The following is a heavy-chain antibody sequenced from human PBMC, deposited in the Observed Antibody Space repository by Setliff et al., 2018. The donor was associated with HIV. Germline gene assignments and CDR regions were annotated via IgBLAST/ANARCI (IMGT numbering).Heavy chain of an antibody. J-gene: IGHJ6*03. Sequence: GGSLRLSCAASGFTFSSYSMNWVRQAPGKGLEWVSSITSSTYIYYADSAKGRFTISRDNAKNSLYLQMNSLRAEDTAVYYCARDYAYNWNSVMDAWGKGTTVTVSS. D-gene: IGHD1-7*01. CDR3: ARDYAYNWNSVMDA. CDR1: GFTFSSYS. V-gene: IGHV3-21*01. CDR2: ITSSTYI.